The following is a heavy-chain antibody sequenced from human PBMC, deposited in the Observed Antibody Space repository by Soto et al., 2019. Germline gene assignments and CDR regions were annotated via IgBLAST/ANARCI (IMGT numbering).Heavy chain of an antibody. J-gene: IGHJ4*02. CDR1: GFTFSSYA. Sequence: EVQLLESGGGLVQPGGSLRLSCAASGFTFSSYAMSWVRXXXXXXXXWVSAISGSGGSTYYADSVKGRFTISRDNSKNTLXXXXXXLXXXXXXXXXXXXXXXXXXXXXXXXXGQGTLVTVSS. CDR2: ISGSGGST. CDR3: XXXXXXXXXXXXXX. V-gene: IGHV3-23*01.